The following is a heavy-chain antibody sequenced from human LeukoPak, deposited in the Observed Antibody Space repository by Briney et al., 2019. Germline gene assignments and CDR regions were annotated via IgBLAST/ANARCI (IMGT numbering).Heavy chain of an antibody. CDR1: RFTFSNYA. J-gene: IGHJ4*02. CDR3: AKTYSGSYYDFDY. Sequence: GGSLRLSCAASRFTFSNYAMSWVRQAPGKGLEWVSLISGSGATTYYADSVKGRFTISRDNSKNTLYLQMNSLRAEDTAVYYCAKTYSGSYYDFDYWGQGTLVTVSS. CDR2: ISGSGATT. D-gene: IGHD1-26*01. V-gene: IGHV3-23*01.